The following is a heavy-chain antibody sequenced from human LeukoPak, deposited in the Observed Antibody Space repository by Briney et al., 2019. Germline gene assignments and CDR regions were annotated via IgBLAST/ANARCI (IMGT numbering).Heavy chain of an antibody. CDR1: GFNVSNNY. CDR2: IYRGGST. Sequence: SGGSQRLSCAASGFNVSNNYMSWVRQAPGKGLEWVSVIYRGGSTYYADSVKGRFTISRDNSKNTLYLQMNSLRAEDTAVYYCANLRNWGQGTLVTVSS. D-gene: IGHD1-14*01. V-gene: IGHV3-53*01. J-gene: IGHJ4*02. CDR3: ANLRN.